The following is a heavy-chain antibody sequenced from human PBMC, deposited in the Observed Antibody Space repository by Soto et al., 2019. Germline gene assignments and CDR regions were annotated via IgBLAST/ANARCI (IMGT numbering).Heavy chain of an antibody. V-gene: IGHV3-66*01. CDR3: ARTCSGGTCSFDY. J-gene: IGHJ4*02. Sequence: PGGSLRLSCAASGFTFSDYYMSWIRQAPGKGLEWVSLIYSGGSTYYADSVKGRFTISRDNSENTLYLQMNSLRAEDTAVYYCARTCSGGTCSFDYWGQGTLVTVSS. CDR2: IYSGGST. D-gene: IGHD2-15*01. CDR1: GFTFSDYY.